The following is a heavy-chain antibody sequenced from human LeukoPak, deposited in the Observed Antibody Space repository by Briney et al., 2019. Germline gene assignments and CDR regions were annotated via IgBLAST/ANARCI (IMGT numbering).Heavy chain of an antibody. D-gene: IGHD3-16*01. J-gene: IGHJ4*02. CDR1: GFTFSSCA. CDR3: ARDKGENRGDY. CDR2: IWYDGSNK. V-gene: IGHV3-33*08. Sequence: GGSLRLSCAASGFTFSSCAMSWVRQAPGKGLEWVAVIWYDGSNKYYADSVKGRFTISRDNSKNTLYLQMNSLRAEDTAVYYCARDKGENRGDYWGQGTLVTVSS.